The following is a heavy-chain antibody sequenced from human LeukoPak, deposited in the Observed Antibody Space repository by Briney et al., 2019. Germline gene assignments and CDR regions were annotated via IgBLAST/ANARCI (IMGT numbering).Heavy chain of an antibody. CDR3: ASSLLTYYYGSGSLDY. V-gene: IGHV1-2*04. J-gene: IGHJ4*02. Sequence: ASVRVSCKASGYTFTGYYMHWVRQAPGQGLEWMGWINPNSGGTNYAQKFQGWVTMTRDTSISTAYMELSRLRSDDTAAYYCASSLLTYYYGSGSLDYWGQGTLVTVSS. CDR1: GYTFTGYY. D-gene: IGHD3-10*01. CDR2: INPNSGGT.